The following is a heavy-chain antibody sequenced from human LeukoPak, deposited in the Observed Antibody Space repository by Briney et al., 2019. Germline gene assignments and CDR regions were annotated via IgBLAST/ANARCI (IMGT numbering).Heavy chain of an antibody. D-gene: IGHD3-16*01. J-gene: IGHJ4*02. V-gene: IGHV3-30-3*01. Sequence: GGSLRLSCAASEFTFSRFAMHWVRRAPGKGLEWVAVISYDGNNKYYADSVKGRFTISRDNSKNTLYMQMSSLRAEDTTVYYCAREAWGQHHFDYWGQGTLVTVSS. CDR2: ISYDGNNK. CDR1: EFTFSRFA. CDR3: AREAWGQHHFDY.